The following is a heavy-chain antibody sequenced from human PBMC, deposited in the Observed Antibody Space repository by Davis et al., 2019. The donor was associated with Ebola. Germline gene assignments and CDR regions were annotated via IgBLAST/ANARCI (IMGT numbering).Heavy chain of an antibody. CDR3: VSGDGRGSSYDMDV. J-gene: IGHJ6*02. Sequence: GESLKISCAASGFTFSVYYMSWIRQAPGKGPEWVSSISSSASYKNYADSVKGRFTISRDDAKKSLYLQMNSLRAEETAVYYCVSGDGRGSSYDMDVWGQGTTVTVSS. V-gene: IGHV3-11*03. CDR2: ISSSASYK. D-gene: IGHD5-12*01. CDR1: GFTFSVYY.